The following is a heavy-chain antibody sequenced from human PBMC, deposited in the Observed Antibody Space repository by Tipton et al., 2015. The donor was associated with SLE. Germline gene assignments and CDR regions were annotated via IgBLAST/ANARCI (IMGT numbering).Heavy chain of an antibody. V-gene: IGHV4-30-4*01. D-gene: IGHD3-9*01. J-gene: IGHJ3*02. CDR1: GASISSGDYY. CDR2: IYYRGST. CDR3: ASERTLIYDILTGYKAFDI. Sequence: TLSLTCTVSGASISSGDYYWSWIRQPPGKGLEWIGHIYYRGSTYYNPSLKSRVTISVDTSKNQFSLKLSSVTAADTAMYYCASERTLIYDILTGYKAFDIWGQGTMVTVSS.